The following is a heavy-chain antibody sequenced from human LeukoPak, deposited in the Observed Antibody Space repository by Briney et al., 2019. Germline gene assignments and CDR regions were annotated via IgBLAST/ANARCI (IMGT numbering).Heavy chain of an antibody. CDR1: GGSITSYY. CDR2: IFYTGST. V-gene: IGHV4-59*12. J-gene: IGHJ4*02. CDR3: VSRYSSGGFEAEN. D-gene: IGHD6-19*01. Sequence: SETLSLTCTVSGGSITSYYWSWFRQPPGKGLEFIGYIFYTGSTNYNPSLKSRVTISVDTSKNQFSLKLNSVTAADTAVYYCVSRYSSGGFEAENWGQGTLVTVSS.